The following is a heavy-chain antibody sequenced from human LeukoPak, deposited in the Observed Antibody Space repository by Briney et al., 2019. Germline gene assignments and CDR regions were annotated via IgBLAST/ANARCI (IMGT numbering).Heavy chain of an antibody. J-gene: IGHJ3*02. D-gene: IGHD1-26*01. CDR3: ARRGARDAFVI. CDR2: IYTSGSS. CDR1: GGSNSRYY. V-gene: IGHV4-4*09. Sequence: PSDTLSLICTVSGGSNSRYYWSWIREPPGEGLEWIGYIYTSGSSNYNPSLKSRVIISVDTSKNQFSLKLSSVTDADTPVYYGARRGARDAFVISGPGTKVTVSP.